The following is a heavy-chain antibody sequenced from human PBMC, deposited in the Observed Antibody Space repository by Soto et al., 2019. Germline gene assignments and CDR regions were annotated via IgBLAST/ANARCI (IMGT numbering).Heavy chain of an antibody. Sequence: GGSLRLSCAASGFTFSRYWMNWVRQAPGKGLEWVANIKQDGTEKNYVDSVKGRFTIARDNARNSLYLQMDSLRAEDTAVYFCARGDTPMITGMDSFDIWGQGTMVTVSS. D-gene: IGHD5-18*01. CDR2: IKQDGTEK. J-gene: IGHJ3*02. CDR3: ARGDTPMITGMDSFDI. CDR1: GFTFSRYW. V-gene: IGHV3-7*01.